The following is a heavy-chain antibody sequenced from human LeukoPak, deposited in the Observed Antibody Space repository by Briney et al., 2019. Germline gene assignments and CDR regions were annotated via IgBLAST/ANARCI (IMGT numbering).Heavy chain of an antibody. J-gene: IGHJ5*02. CDR1: GGSISSGGYY. Sequence: SETLSLTCTVSGGSISSGGYYWSWIRQHPGKGLEWIGYIYYSGSTYYNPSLKSRVTISVDTSKNQFSLKLSSVTAADTAVYYCARQDCSGGSCLNWFDPWGQGTLVTVSS. CDR2: IYYSGST. D-gene: IGHD2-15*01. CDR3: ARQDCSGGSCLNWFDP. V-gene: IGHV4-31*03.